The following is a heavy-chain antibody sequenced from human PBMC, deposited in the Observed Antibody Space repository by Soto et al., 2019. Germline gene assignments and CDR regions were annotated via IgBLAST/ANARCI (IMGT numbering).Heavy chain of an antibody. CDR3: ARRLQWQLRPLDS. D-gene: IGHD6-19*01. Sequence: GGALRRSCEDSGCTCNDYYMTWIRQAPGKGLEWVAYINTLSTAIYYAASVKGRFTISRDNAKNSLYLQMNGLRAEDTATYYCARRLQWQLRPLDSWGRGTLV. CDR1: GCTCNDYY. CDR2: INTLSTAI. J-gene: IGHJ4*02. V-gene: IGHV3-11*01.